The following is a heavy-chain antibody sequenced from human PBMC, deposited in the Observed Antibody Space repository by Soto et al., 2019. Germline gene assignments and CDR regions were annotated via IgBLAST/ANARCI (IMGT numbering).Heavy chain of an antibody. CDR1: GFTFSSSW. CDR2: INGDGGTT. Sequence: EVQLVESGGGLVQPGGSLRLSCAASGFTFSSSWMHWVRQAPGKGLVWVSRINGDGGTTDYADSVKGRFTISRDNAKNTLYLQMHSLRGEDTDVYYCASIGLPPFDCWGQGPLVTVSS. D-gene: IGHD3-3*01. CDR3: ASIGLPPFDC. V-gene: IGHV3-74*01. J-gene: IGHJ4*02.